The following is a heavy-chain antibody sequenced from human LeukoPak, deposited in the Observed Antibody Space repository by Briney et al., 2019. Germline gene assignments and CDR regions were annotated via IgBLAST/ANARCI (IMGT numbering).Heavy chain of an antibody. CDR1: GYSFTSYW. V-gene: IGHV5-10-1*01. CDR2: IDPSDSYT. CDR3: ARRYYGSGSYHPIDY. J-gene: IGHJ4*02. Sequence: GESLKISCKGSGYSFTSYWISWVRQMPGKGLEWMGRIDPSDSYTNYSPSFQGHVTISADKSISTAYLQWSSLKASDTAMYYCARRYYGSGSYHPIDYWGQGTLVTVSS. D-gene: IGHD3-10*01.